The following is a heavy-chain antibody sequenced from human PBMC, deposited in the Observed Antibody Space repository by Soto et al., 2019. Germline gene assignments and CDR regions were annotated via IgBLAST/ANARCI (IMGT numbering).Heavy chain of an antibody. CDR1: GGSFSSYI. D-gene: IGHD1-26*01. CDR3: ARDAAVGLFDY. CDR2: ISAYNGNT. V-gene: IGHV1-18*01. Sequence: ASVKVSCKASGGSFSSYIVSWVRQAPGQGLEWMGWISAYNGNTNYAQKLQGRVTMTTDTSTSTAYMELRSLRSDDTAVYYCARDAAVGLFDYWGQGTLVTVS. J-gene: IGHJ4*02.